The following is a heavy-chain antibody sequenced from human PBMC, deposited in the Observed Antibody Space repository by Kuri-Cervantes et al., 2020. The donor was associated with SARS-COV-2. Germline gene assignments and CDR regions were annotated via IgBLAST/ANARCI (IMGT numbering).Heavy chain of an antibody. J-gene: IGHJ4*02. V-gene: IGHV4-59*01. CDR3: ARTQSGTLFGVVATFDS. D-gene: IGHD3-3*01. CDR2: IFYSGRT. CDR1: GFTFSNAW. Sequence: GSLRLSCAASGFTFSNAWMSWIRQPPGKGLEWIGDIFYSGRTNYNPSLKSRITMSVDTSKDQSSLKFTSVTAADTAVYYCARTQSGTLFGVVATFDSWGQGILVTVSS.